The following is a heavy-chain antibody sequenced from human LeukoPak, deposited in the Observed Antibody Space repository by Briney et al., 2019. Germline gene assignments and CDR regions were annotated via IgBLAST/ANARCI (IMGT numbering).Heavy chain of an antibody. CDR3: ARYVAYGSGKYYFDY. CDR2: INYSGST. Sequence: PSETLSLTCTVSGGSVSSTTYYWSWIRQPPGKGLEWIASINYSGSTYYNPSLKSRVTFSVDTSENQFSLKLSSVTAADTAVYYCARYVAYGSGKYYFDYWGQETLVTVSS. CDR1: GGSVSSTTYY. D-gene: IGHD3-10*01. V-gene: IGHV4-39*01. J-gene: IGHJ4*02.